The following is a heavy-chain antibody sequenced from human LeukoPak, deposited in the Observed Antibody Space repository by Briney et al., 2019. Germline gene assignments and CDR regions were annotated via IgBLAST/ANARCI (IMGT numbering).Heavy chain of an antibody. V-gene: IGHV4-4*07. D-gene: IGHD3-3*01. Sequence: SETLSLTCTVSGGSISSYYWSWIRQPAGKGLEWIGRIYTSGSTNYNPSLKSRVTISVDTSKNQFSLKLSSVTAADTAVYYCARGAYYDFWSGPLSFDYWGQGTLVTVSS. CDR1: GGSISSYY. J-gene: IGHJ4*02. CDR2: IYTSGST. CDR3: ARGAYYDFWSGPLSFDY.